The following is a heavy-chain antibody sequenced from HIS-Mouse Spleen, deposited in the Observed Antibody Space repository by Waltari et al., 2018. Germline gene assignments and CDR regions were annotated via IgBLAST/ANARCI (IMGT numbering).Heavy chain of an antibody. Sequence: QVQLQQWGAGLLKPSETLSLTCAVYGGSFSGYYCGWIRQPPGKGLEWIGEINHSGSTNYNPSLKSRVTISVDTSKNQFSLKLSSVTAADTAVYYCAGYNWNYGTDYWGQGTLVTVSS. V-gene: IGHV4-34*01. CDR3: AGYNWNYGTDY. CDR2: INHSGST. CDR1: GGSFSGYY. D-gene: IGHD1-7*01. J-gene: IGHJ4*02.